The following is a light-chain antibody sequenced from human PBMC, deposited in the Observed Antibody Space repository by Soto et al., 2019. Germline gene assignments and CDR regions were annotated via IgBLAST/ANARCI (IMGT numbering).Light chain of an antibody. CDR1: PGISNY. V-gene: IGKV1-27*01. CDR3: QKYKSAPALT. CDR2: AAS. Sequence: DIQMTKTPSSLSAAVGDRVTITCRASPGISNYLAWYQQKPGKVTKRLIYAASTLQSGVPSRFRGSGSGTDFTLTISNLQPEDVATYDCQKYKSAPALTCGGGNKVEIK. J-gene: IGKJ4*01.